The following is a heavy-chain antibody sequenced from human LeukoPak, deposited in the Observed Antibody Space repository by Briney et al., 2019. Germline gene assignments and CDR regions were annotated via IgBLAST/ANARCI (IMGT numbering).Heavy chain of an antibody. CDR3: ARVGDYETYDY. V-gene: IGHV1-8*01. CDR2: MNPNSGNT. J-gene: IGHJ4*02. CDR1: GYTFTSCD. D-gene: IGHD3-16*01. Sequence: ASVKVSCKASGYTFTSCDINWVRQATGQGLEWMGWMNPNSGNTGYAQKFQGRVTMTRNTSISTAYMEPSSLRSEDTAVYYCARVGDYETYDYWGQGTLVTVSS.